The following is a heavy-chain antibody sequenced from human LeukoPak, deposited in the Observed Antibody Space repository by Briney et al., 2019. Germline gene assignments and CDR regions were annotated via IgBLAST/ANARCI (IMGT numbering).Heavy chain of an antibody. D-gene: IGHD4-11*01. V-gene: IGHV3-33*01. Sequence: PGRSLRLSCAASGFIFSHYGMHWVRQAPGKGLEWVAVIWSDGSNRFYADSVKGRFTISRDNSQNTVFLQMNSLRAEDTAMYYCARDAQRGFDYSNSLEYWGHGTLVTVPS. CDR2: IWSDGSNR. J-gene: IGHJ4*01. CDR3: ARDAQRGFDYSNSLEY. CDR1: GFIFSHYG.